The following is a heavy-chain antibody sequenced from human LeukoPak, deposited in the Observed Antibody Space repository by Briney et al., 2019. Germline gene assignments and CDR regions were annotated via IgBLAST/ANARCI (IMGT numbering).Heavy chain of an antibody. Sequence: GGSLRPSCAASGFTFSSYGMHWVRQAPGKGLEWVAFIRYDGSNKYYADSVKGRFTISRDNSKNTLYLQMNSLRAEDTAVYYCAKDSYYYDSSGYYGDYWGQGTLVTVSS. J-gene: IGHJ4*02. CDR1: GFTFSSYG. D-gene: IGHD3-22*01. V-gene: IGHV3-30*02. CDR2: IRYDGSNK. CDR3: AKDSYYYDSSGYYGDY.